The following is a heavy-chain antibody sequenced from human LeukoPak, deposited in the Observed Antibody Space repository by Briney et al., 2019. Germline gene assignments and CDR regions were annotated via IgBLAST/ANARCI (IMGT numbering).Heavy chain of an antibody. D-gene: IGHD2-15*01. CDR2: IYYSGST. CDR1: GGSISSSSYY. CDR3: ASRCSGGSCYYTAGDC. J-gene: IGHJ4*02. Sequence: SETLSLTCTVSGGSISSSSYYWGWIRQPPGKGLEWIGSIYYSGSTYYNPSLKSRVTISVDTSKNQFSLKLSSVTAADTAVYYCASRCSGGSCYYTAGDCWGQGTLVTVSS. V-gene: IGHV4-39*01.